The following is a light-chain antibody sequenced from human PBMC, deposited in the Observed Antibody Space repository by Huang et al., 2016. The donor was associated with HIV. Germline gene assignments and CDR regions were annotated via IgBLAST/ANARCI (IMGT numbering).Light chain of an antibody. Sequence: DIQMTQSPSSLTASIGDRVTITCRASRHIYSYLNWYQQRAGKAPKLLIYDAANLEVVVPTRFSGSGSRRNFTLIISSLQPEDFATYYCQQYDSLPRTFGPGTKV. CDR2: DAA. CDR3: QQYDSLPRT. CDR1: RHIYSY. V-gene: IGKV1-33*01. J-gene: IGKJ3*01.